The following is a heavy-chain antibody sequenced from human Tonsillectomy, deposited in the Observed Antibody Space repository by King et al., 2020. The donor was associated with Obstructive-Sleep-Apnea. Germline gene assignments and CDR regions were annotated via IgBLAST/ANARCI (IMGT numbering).Heavy chain of an antibody. D-gene: IGHD3-9*01. J-gene: IGHJ6*02. Sequence: QLVQSGAEVKKPGASVKVSCKASGYTFTSYGISWVRQAPGQGLEWMGWISAFNGKTNYAQILQGRVTMTTDTSTSTAYMELRSLRSDDTAVYYCARDDYVILTGYPVLGMDVWGQGTTVTVSS. CDR2: ISAFNGKT. CDR1: GYTFTSYG. CDR3: ARDDYVILTGYPVLGMDV. V-gene: IGHV1-18*01.